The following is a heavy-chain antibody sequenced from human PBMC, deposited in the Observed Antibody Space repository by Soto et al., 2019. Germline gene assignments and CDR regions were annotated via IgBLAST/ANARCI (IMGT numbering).Heavy chain of an antibody. Sequence: PGGSLRLSCAASGFTVSINYMSWVRQAPGKGLEWVSVIYSGGSTYYADSVKGRFTISRDNSKNTLYLQMNSLRAEDTAVCYCARSSGWFPAEFDYWCQGTLVTVST. D-gene: IGHD6-19*01. V-gene: IGHV3-66*01. J-gene: IGHJ4*02. CDR1: GFTVSINY. CDR2: IYSGGST. CDR3: ARSSGWFPAEFDY.